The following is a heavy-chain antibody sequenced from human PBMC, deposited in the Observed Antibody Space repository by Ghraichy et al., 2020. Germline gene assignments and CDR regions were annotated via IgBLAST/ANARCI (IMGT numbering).Heavy chain of an antibody. V-gene: IGHV3-23*01. J-gene: IGHJ4*02. CDR3: AKTGDIGYYFDF. D-gene: IGHD2-15*01. CDR2: ITGSGGGT. CDR1: GFTFSSYA. Sequence: GESLNISCAASGFTFSSYAMSWVRQAPGKGLEWVSGITGSGGGTDYADSVKGRFTISRDNSKNTLFLQMNSLRAEDTAVFYCAKTGDIGYYFDFWGQGTLVTVSS.